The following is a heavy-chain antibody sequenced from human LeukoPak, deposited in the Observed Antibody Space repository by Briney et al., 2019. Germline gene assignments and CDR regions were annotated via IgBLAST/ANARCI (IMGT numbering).Heavy chain of an antibody. Sequence: GGSLRLSCAASGLTFSSYWMSWVRQAPGKGLEWVANIKQDGSEKYYVDSVKGRFTISRDNAKNSLYLQMNSLRAEDTAVCYCARVGAVTDGAFDIWGQGTMVTVSS. CDR2: IKQDGSEK. J-gene: IGHJ3*02. V-gene: IGHV3-7*01. CDR3: ARVGAVTDGAFDI. CDR1: GLTFSSYW. D-gene: IGHD4-17*01.